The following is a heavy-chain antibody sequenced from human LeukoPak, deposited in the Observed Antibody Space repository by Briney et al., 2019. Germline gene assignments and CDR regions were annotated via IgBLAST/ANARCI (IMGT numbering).Heavy chain of an antibody. D-gene: IGHD6-13*01. Sequence: ASVKVSCKASGYTFTGYYMHWVRQAPGQGLEWMGWINPNSGGTNYAQKFQGRVTMTRDTSISTAYMELSRLRSDDTAVYYCAREGLEQLVRYWFDPWGQGTLVTVSS. CDR3: AREGLEQLVRYWFDP. V-gene: IGHV1-2*02. CDR2: INPNSGGT. J-gene: IGHJ5*02. CDR1: GYTFTGYY.